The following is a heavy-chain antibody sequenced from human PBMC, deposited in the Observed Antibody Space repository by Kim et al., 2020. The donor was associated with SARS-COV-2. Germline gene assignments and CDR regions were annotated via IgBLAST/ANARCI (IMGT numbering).Heavy chain of an antibody. V-gene: IGHV3-30*04. D-gene: IGHD3-10*01. Sequence: GGSLRLSCAASGFTFSSYATHWVRQAPGKGLEWVAVISYDGSNKYYADSVKGRFTISRDNSKNTLYLQMNSLRAEDTAVYYCAREDTRDGYKSGMDYWGQGTLVTVSS. CDR2: ISYDGSNK. CDR3: AREDTRDGYKSGMDY. CDR1: GFTFSSYA. J-gene: IGHJ4*02.